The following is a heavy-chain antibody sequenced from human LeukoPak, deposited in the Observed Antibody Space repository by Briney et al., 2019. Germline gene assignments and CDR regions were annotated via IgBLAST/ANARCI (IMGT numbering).Heavy chain of an antibody. D-gene: IGHD1-26*01. V-gene: IGHV5-51*01. CDR2: IYPGDSNT. J-gene: IGHJ4*02. CDR1: GSIFTSYW. Sequence: GASLQISCKASGSIFTSYWIGWVRQQPGKGVGRGGIIYPGDSNTKYSPSFQGQVTISADKSSSTAYLQWSSLKASDTAMYYCTIQLGGSIQAPIDYWGQGTLVTVSS. CDR3: TIQLGGSIQAPIDY.